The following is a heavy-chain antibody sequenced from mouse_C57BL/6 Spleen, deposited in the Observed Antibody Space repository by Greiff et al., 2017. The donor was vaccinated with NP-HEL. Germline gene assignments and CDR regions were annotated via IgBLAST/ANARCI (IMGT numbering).Heavy chain of an antibody. CDR1: GYTFTSYW. CDR2: INPSNGGT. Sequence: QVQLQQSGTELVKPGASVKLSCKASGYTFTSYWMHWVKQRPGQGLEWIGNINPSNGGTNYNEKFKSKATLTVDKSSSTAYMQLSSLTSEDSAVYYCAREEGSGYYFDYWGQGTTLTVSS. CDR3: AREEGSGYYFDY. J-gene: IGHJ2*01. D-gene: IGHD3-2*02. V-gene: IGHV1-53*01.